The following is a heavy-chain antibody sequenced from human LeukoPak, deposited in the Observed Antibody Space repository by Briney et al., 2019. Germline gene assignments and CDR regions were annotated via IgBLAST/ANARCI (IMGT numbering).Heavy chain of an antibody. CDR2: ISGNGGST. CDR1: GFTFSSYA. D-gene: IGHD7-27*01. CDR3: AKDGGLWVSAHWGDS. J-gene: IGHJ4*02. V-gene: IGHV3-23*01. Sequence: GGSLRLSCAASGFTFSSYAMSWVRQAPGKGLEWVSAISGNGGSTYYADSVQGRFTISRDNSKNTLYLQMNSLRAEDTAVYYCAKDGGLWVSAHWGDSWGRGTLVTVSS.